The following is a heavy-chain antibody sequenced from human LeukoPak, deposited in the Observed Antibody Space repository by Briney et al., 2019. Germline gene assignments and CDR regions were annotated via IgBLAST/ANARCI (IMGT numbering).Heavy chain of an antibody. Sequence: GRSLRLSWAASGLSFADSWMHWVRQAPGEGRGWVSRINNDGSDTRYADSVRGRFTISRDNAKNTLYLQMNSLRAEDTAVYYCARVSGLGMNEYYQHWGQGTLVTVPS. CDR1: GLSFADSW. CDR3: ARVSGLGMNEYYQH. CDR2: INNDGSDT. D-gene: IGHD3-10*01. J-gene: IGHJ1*01. V-gene: IGHV3-74*01.